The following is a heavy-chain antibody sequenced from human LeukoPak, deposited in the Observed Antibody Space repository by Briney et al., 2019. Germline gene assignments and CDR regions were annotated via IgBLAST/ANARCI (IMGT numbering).Heavy chain of an antibody. D-gene: IGHD2-15*01. CDR3: ARHGRLNCSGGSCYVY. J-gene: IGHJ4*02. V-gene: IGHV5-10-1*01. CDR2: IDPSDSYT. Sequence: GESLKIPCQGSGYSFTSFWISRVRQMPGKGLEWMGRIDPSDSYTNYSPSFQGHVTISADKSISTAYLQWSSLKASDTAMYYCARHGRLNCSGGSCYVYWGQGTLVTVSS. CDR1: GYSFTSFW.